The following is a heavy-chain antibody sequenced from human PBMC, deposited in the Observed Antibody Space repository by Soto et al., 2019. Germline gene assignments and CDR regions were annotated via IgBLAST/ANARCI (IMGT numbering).Heavy chain of an antibody. V-gene: IGHV3-11*01. CDR2: ITSSGSTT. CDR3: ARERYSYGPYYFDY. D-gene: IGHD5-18*01. J-gene: IGHJ4*02. Sequence: PWGSLRLSCAASGFTFIDYYISCIRHSPGKGLEWVSSITSSGSTTYYTDSVKGRFTISRDNAKNSLYLQMNSLRAEDTAVYYCARERYSYGPYYFDYWGQGTLVTVSS. CDR1: GFTFIDYY.